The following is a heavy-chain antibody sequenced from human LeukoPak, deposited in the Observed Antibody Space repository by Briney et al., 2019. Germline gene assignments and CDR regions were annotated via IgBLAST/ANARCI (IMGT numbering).Heavy chain of an antibody. D-gene: IGHD3-22*01. V-gene: IGHV4-34*01. CDR1: GGSFSGYY. J-gene: IGHJ4*02. Sequence: SETLSLTCAVYGGSFSGYYWSWIRQPPGKGLEWIGEINHSGSTNYNPSLKSRVTISVDTSKNQFSLKLSSVTAADTAVYYSARRLRSSGYYHGGSVPFDYWGQGTLVTVSS. CDR3: ARRLRSSGYYHGGSVPFDY. CDR2: INHSGST.